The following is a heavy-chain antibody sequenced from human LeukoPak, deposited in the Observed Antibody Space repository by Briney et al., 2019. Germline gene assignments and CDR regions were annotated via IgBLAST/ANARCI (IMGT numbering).Heavy chain of an antibody. J-gene: IGHJ4*02. D-gene: IGHD6-19*01. Sequence: AASVKVSCKASGGTSSSYAISWVRQAPGQGLEWMGRIIPILGIANYAQKFQGRVTITADKSTSTAYMELSSLRSEDTAVYYCASAISVAGGDNWGQGTLVTVSS. CDR2: IIPILGIA. V-gene: IGHV1-69*04. CDR1: GGTSSSYA. CDR3: ASAISVAGGDN.